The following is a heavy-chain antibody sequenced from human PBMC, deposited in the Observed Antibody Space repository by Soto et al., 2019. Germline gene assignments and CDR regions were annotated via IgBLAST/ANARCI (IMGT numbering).Heavy chain of an antibody. CDR2: IIPIFGAA. CDR3: ACGVSNCSGGSCYSVSGYYGMDV. J-gene: IGHJ6*02. D-gene: IGHD2-15*01. CDR1: GGTFSSYA. Sequence: SVKVSCKASGGTFSSYAISWVRQAPGQGLEWMGGIIPIFGAANYAQKFQGRVTITADESTSTAYMELSSLRSEDTAVYYCACGVSNCSGGSCYSVSGYYGMDVWGQGTTVTVSS. V-gene: IGHV1-69*13.